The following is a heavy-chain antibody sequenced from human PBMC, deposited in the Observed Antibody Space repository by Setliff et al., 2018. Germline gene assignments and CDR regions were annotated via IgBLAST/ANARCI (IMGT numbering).Heavy chain of an antibody. J-gene: IGHJ3*02. Sequence: ETLSLTCTVSGGSISSSSYYWGWIRQPPGKGLEWIGSIYYSGSTNYNPSLKSRVTISVDTSKNQFSLKLSSVTAADTAVYYCARWGENSGRPDWRAFDIWGQGTMVTVSS. CDR2: IYYSGST. D-gene: IGHD1-26*01. CDR1: GGSISSSSYY. V-gene: IGHV4-39*07. CDR3: ARWGENSGRPDWRAFDI.